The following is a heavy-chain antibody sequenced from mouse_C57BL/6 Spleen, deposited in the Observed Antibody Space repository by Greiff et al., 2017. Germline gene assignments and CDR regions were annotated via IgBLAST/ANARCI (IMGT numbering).Heavy chain of an antibody. CDR2: IYPGDGDT. J-gene: IGHJ2*01. V-gene: IGHV1-82*01. D-gene: IGHD2-1*01. CDR3: AIIYYGNYFDD. CDR1: GYAFSSSW. Sequence: VQLQQSGPELVKPGASVKISCKASGYAFSSSWMNWVKQRPGKGLEWIGRIYPGDGDTNYTGKFKGKDTLTADKSSSTAYMQLSSLTSEDSAVYFCAIIYYGNYFDDWGQGTTLTVSS.